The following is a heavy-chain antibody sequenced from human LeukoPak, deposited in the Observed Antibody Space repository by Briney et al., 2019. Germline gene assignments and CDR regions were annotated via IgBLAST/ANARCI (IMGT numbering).Heavy chain of an antibody. V-gene: IGHV4-34*01. CDR3: ARQSYYYDSSGYRRDAFDI. CDR1: GGSFSGYY. J-gene: IGHJ3*02. Sequence: PSETLSLTCAVYGGSFSGYYWSWLRQPPGKGLEWIGEINHSGSTNYNPSLKSRVTISVDTSKNQFSLKLSSVTAADTAVYYCARQSYYYDSSGYRRDAFDIWGQGTMVTVSS. CDR2: INHSGST. D-gene: IGHD3-22*01.